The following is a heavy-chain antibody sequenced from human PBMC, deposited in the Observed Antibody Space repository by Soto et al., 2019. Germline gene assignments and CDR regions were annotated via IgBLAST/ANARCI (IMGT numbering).Heavy chain of an antibody. V-gene: IGHV4-59*01. CDR1: CGSISSYF. CDR2: IYYSGST. Sequence: SETPSLTCTVSCGSISSYFWSWIRQPPGKGLEWIGYIYYSGSTNYNPSLKSRVTISVDTSKNQFSLKLTSVTAADTAVYYCARGTYNWFDPWGQGTLVTVSS. CDR3: ARGTYNWFDP. J-gene: IGHJ5*02.